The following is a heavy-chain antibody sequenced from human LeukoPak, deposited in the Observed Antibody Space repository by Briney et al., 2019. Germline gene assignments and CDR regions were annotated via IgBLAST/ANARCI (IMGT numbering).Heavy chain of an antibody. CDR1: GFTFSTYA. D-gene: IGHD2-15*01. CDR2: ISGSGGST. V-gene: IGHV3-23*01. J-gene: IGHJ4*02. Sequence: TGGSLRLSCAASGFTFSTYAMSWVRQAPGKGLEWVSAISGSGGSTYYADSVKGRFTISRDNSKSTLYLQMNSLSAEDTAVYYCAKDSTAVVVVAGYFDYWGQGTLVTVSS. CDR3: AKDSTAVVVVAGYFDY.